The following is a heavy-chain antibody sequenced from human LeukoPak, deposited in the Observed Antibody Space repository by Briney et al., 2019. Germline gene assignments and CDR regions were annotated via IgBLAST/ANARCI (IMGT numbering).Heavy chain of an antibody. V-gene: IGHV4-34*01. J-gene: IGHJ4*02. CDR2: INHSGST. CDR3: ARDPEDTAMAPVFDY. D-gene: IGHD5-18*01. CDR1: GGSFSGYY. Sequence: SETLSLTCAVYGGSFSGYYWSWIRQPPGKGLEWIGEINHSGSTNYNPSLKSRVTISVDTSKNQFSLKLSSVTAADTAVYYCARDPEDTAMAPVFDYWGQGTLVTVSS.